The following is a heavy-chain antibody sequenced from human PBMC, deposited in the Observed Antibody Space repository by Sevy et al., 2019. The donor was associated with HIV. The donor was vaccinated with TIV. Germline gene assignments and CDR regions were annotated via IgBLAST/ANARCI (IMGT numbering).Heavy chain of an antibody. Sequence: GGSLRLSCAASGFTFRRYVMSWVRQAPGKGLEWVSGISGSGGSTYYADSVKGRLTICRVNSKNTLYLQMNSLRAEDTAVYYCAKAKTVAAGFDYWGQGTLVTVSS. J-gene: IGHJ4*02. D-gene: IGHD2-15*01. CDR1: GFTFRRYV. CDR2: ISGSGGST. V-gene: IGHV3-23*01. CDR3: AKAKTVAAGFDY.